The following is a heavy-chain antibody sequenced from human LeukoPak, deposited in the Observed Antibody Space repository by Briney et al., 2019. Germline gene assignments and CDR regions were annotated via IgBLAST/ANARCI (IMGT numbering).Heavy chain of an antibody. CDR3: ARRSPGGYETFDY. CDR2: MYYSGST. CDR1: GGPISSSSYY. D-gene: IGHD5-12*01. J-gene: IGHJ4*02. V-gene: IGHV4-39*01. Sequence: SETLSLTCTVSGGPISSSSYYWGWIRQPPGKGLEWIGSMYYSGSTYYNPSLKSRVTISVDTSKNQFSLKLSSVTAADTAVYYCARRSPGGYETFDYWGQGTLVTVSS.